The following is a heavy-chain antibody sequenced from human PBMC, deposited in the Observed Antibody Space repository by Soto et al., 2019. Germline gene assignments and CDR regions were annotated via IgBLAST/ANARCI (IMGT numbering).Heavy chain of an antibody. CDR3: ARRGDYGDYFDY. D-gene: IGHD4-17*01. J-gene: IGHJ4*02. CDR2: IYYSGST. V-gene: IGHV4-59*08. CDR1: GGSISSYY. Sequence: PSETLSLTCTVSGGSISSYYWSWIRQPPGKGLEWIGYIYYSGSTSYNPSLKSRVTISVDTSKNQFSLKLSSVTAADTAVYYCARRGDYGDYFDYWGQGTLVTV.